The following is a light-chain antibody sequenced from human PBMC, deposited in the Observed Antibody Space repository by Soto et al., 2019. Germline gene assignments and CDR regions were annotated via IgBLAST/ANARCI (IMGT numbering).Light chain of an antibody. Sequence: EVVLTQSPATLSVSPGERVTLSCRDSQSVSTFLAWYQHKPGQAPRPLIYDTFKRATGVPDRFSGGGSGTDFTLTISSLEPEDFAVYYCQQRARWPMPFGQGTRLE. J-gene: IGKJ5*01. CDR1: QSVSTF. CDR2: DTF. CDR3: QQRARWPMP. V-gene: IGKV3-11*01.